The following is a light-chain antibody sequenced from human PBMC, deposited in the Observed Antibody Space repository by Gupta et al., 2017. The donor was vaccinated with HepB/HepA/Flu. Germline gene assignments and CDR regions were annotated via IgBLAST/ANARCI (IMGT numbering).Light chain of an antibody. CDR2: AAS. CDR3: QQCDSNPLT. V-gene: IGKV1-39*01. J-gene: IGKJ4*01. Sequence: DSQMTQSPSSLSASVGDRVTITCRASQSISSYLNWYQQKPGKAPKLLIYAASSLQSGVPSRFSGSGSGTXFTLTIXRLQPEDFATYYCQQCDSNPLTFGXGTKVEIK. CDR1: QSISSY.